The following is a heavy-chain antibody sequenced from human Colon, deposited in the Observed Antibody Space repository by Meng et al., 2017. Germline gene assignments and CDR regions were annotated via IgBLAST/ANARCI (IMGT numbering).Heavy chain of an antibody. CDR1: GYTFTDYY. V-gene: IGHV1-2*02. D-gene: IGHD1-26*01. Sequence: QVQLVQSGAEVKKPGASVKVSCKASGYTFTDYYLHWVRQAPGQGLEWLGWINPNTGGANYAQQFQGRVTMPRDTSISTAYMELTRLTSDDTAVYYCVRDRRPPVLQWELDFNHWGQGTLVTISS. CDR2: INPNTGGA. CDR3: VRDRRPPVLQWELDFNH. J-gene: IGHJ4*02.